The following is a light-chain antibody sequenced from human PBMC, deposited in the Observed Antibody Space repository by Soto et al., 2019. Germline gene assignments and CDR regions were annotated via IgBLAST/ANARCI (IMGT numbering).Light chain of an antibody. CDR3: AAWDDSLTGYV. Sequence: QSVLTQPPSASGTPGQRVTISCFGSSSNIGSNYVYWYQQLPGTAPKLLIYSNNQPPSGVPDRFSGSKSGTSASLAISGLRSEDEADYYCAAWDDSLTGYVFGTGTKLTVL. CDR1: SSNIGSNY. CDR2: SNN. V-gene: IGLV1-47*02. J-gene: IGLJ1*01.